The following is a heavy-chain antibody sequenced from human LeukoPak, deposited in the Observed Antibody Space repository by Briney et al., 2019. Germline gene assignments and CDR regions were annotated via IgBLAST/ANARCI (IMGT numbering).Heavy chain of an antibody. Sequence: PSDPLSLTCTVSSDPIRSYSWSWPRQPTGRGLEWMRYIYYSGIHNNDIPSLKGRVTIYVDTSKNHFSLKLSSVTAADTAMCDCARNTVTSWNWFDPWGQGTLVIVSS. CDR1: SDPIRSYS. J-gene: IGHJ5*02. V-gene: IGHV4-59*07. CDR2: IYYSGIHN. CDR3: ARNTVTSWNWFDP. D-gene: IGHD4-17*01.